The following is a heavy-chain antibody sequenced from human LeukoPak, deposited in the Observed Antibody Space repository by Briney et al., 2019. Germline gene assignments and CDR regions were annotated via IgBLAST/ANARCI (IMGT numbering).Heavy chain of an antibody. V-gene: IGHV3-30-3*01. D-gene: IGHD2-2*01. Sequence: GGSLRLSCVASGFTFSTSNIHWVRQAPGKGLEWVALISYDGINKYYADSVKGRFTISRDNSKNTLFLQMNSLRADDTAVYYCAKGPNQYGPYYFDNWGQGTLVTVSS. CDR3: AKGPNQYGPYYFDN. J-gene: IGHJ4*02. CDR2: ISYDGINK. CDR1: GFTFSTSN.